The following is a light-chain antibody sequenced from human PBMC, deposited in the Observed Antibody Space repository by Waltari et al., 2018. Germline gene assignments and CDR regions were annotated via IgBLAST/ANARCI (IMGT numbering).Light chain of an antibody. CDR1: RSVSNNY. V-gene: IGKV3-20*01. Sequence: EIVLTQSPGTLSLSPGERATLSCRASRSVSNNYLAWYQQKSGQAPRLLIYLASTRATGSPDRFSGSGSGTDFTLTISRLEPEDFAVYYCQQYGTSPPGTFGQGTKVEIK. CDR2: LAS. J-gene: IGKJ1*01. CDR3: QQYGTSPPGT.